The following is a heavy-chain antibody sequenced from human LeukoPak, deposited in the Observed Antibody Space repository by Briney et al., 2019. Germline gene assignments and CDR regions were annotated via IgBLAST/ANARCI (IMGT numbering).Heavy chain of an antibody. CDR1: GGSISSSSYY. CDR3: ARLKYYYDSSGSRAEYFQH. CDR2: IYYSGST. V-gene: IGHV4-61*01. J-gene: IGHJ1*01. D-gene: IGHD3-22*01. Sequence: SETLSLTCTVSGGSISSSSYYWSWIRQPPGKGLEWIGYIYYSGSTNYNPSLKSRVTISVDTSKNQFSLKLSSVTAADTAVYYCARLKYYYDSSGSRAEYFQHWGQGTLVTASS.